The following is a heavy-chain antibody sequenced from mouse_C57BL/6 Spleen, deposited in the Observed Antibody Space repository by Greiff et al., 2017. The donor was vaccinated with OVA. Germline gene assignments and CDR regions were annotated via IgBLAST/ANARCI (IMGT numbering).Heavy chain of an antibody. CDR1: GYTFTSYW. CDR2: IYPGNSDT. D-gene: IGHD2-3*01. CDR3: TRRRYDYGYFDV. V-gene: IGHV1-5*01. J-gene: IGHJ1*03. Sequence: EVQLQQSGPVLARPGASVKMSCKTSGYTFTSYWMHWVKQRPGQGLEWIGAIYPGNSDTSYNQKFKGKAKLTAVTSASTAYMELSSLTNEDSAVYYCTRRRYDYGYFDVWGTGTTVTVSS.